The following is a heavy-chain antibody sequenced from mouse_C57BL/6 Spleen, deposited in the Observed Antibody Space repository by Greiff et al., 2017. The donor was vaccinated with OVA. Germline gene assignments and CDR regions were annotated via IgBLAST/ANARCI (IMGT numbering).Heavy chain of an antibody. D-gene: IGHD1-1*01. Sequence: QVQLQQPGAELVKPGASVKMSCKASGYTFTSYWITWVKQRPGQGLEWIGDIYPGSGSTNYNEKFKSKATLTVDTASSTAYMQLSSLTSEDSAVYYGASGYYGSSYWDFDVWGTGTTVTVSS. CDR2: IYPGSGST. J-gene: IGHJ1*03. CDR3: ASGYYGSSYWDFDV. CDR1: GYTFTSYW. V-gene: IGHV1-55*01.